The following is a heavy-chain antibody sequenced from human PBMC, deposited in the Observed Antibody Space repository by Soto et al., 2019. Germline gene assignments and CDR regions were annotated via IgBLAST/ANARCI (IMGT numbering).Heavy chain of an antibody. D-gene: IGHD4-17*01. Sequence: SETLSLTCTVFGGSISSYYWSWIRQPPGKGLEWIGYIYYSGSTNYNPSLKSRVTISVDTSKNQFSLKLSSVTAADTAVYYCARHDDGDYDNWFDPWGQGTLVTVSS. V-gene: IGHV4-59*08. J-gene: IGHJ5*02. CDR1: GGSISSYY. CDR3: ARHDDGDYDNWFDP. CDR2: IYYSGST.